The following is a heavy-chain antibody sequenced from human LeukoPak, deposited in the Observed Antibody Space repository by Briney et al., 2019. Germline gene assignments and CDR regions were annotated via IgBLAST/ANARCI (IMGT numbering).Heavy chain of an antibody. Sequence: GESLKISCKGSGCSFTSYWIGWVRQMPGKGLEWMGIIYPGDSDTRYSPSFQGQVTISADKSISTAYLQWSSLKASDTAMYYCARRDRGYSYGSGIDYWGQGTLVTVSS. J-gene: IGHJ4*02. D-gene: IGHD5-18*01. CDR3: ARRDRGYSYGSGIDY. CDR1: GCSFTSYW. CDR2: IYPGDSDT. V-gene: IGHV5-51*01.